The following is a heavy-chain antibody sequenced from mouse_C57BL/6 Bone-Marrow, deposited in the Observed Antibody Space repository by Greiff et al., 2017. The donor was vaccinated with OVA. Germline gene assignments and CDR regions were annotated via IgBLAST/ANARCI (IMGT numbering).Heavy chain of an antibody. D-gene: IGHD1-1*01. J-gene: IGHJ2*01. CDR2: IDPEDGDT. CDR3: IFITTVVAEDY. Sequence: VQLKQSGAELVRPGASVKLSCTASGFNIKDYYMHWVKQRPEQGLEWIGRIDPEDGDTEYAPKFQGKATMTADTSSNTAYLQLSSLTSEDTAVYYCIFITTVVAEDYWGQGTTLTVSS. V-gene: IGHV14-1*01. CDR1: GFNIKDYY.